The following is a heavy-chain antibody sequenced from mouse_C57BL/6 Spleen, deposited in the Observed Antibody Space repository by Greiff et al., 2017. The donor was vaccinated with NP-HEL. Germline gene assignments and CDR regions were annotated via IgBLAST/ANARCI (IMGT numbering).Heavy chain of an antibody. Sequence: EVQVVESGGDLVKPGGSLKLSCAASGFTFSSYGMSWVRQTPDKRLEWVATISSGGSYTYYPDSVKGRFTISRDNAKNTLYLQMSSLKSEDTAMYYCAREDLNDSSGPYAMDYWGQGTSVTVSS. CDR3: AREDLNDSSGPYAMDY. CDR1: GFTFSSYG. V-gene: IGHV5-6*01. J-gene: IGHJ4*01. CDR2: ISSGGSYT. D-gene: IGHD3-2*02.